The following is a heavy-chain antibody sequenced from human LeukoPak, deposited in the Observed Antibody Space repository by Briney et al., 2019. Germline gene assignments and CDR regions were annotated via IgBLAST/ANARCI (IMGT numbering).Heavy chain of an antibody. V-gene: IGHV3-23*01. CDR3: ATESGSYSREYFQH. J-gene: IGHJ1*01. CDR2: ISGSGGST. D-gene: IGHD1-26*01. CDR1: GFTFSSYA. Sequence: GGSLRLSCAASGFTFSSYAMSWVRQAPGKGLEWVSAISGSGGSTYYADTVKGRFTISRDNSKNTLYLQMNSLRAEDTAVYYCATESGSYSREYFQHWGQGTLVTVSS.